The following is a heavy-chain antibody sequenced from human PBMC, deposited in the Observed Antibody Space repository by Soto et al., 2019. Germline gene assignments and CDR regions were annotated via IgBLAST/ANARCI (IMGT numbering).Heavy chain of an antibody. CDR1: GFTFSSYV. V-gene: IGHV3-30*18. Sequence: PGGSLRLSCAASGFTFSSYVMHWVRQAPCKGLEWLGVISYDGSNKYSADSVKGRFTISRDNSKNTLYVKMNSLRAEETAVYYCAKYLMGYSGYDDNDAIWGPGTMVTVSS. D-gene: IGHD5-12*01. CDR3: AKYLMGYSGYDDNDAI. J-gene: IGHJ3*02. CDR2: ISYDGSNK.